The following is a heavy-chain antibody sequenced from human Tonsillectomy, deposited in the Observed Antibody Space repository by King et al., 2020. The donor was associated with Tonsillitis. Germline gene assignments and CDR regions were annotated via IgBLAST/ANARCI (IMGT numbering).Heavy chain of an antibody. CDR1: GYTFTSYG. J-gene: IGHJ4*02. CDR3: ARVSGDYSILTGFDY. D-gene: IGHD3-9*01. Sequence: QLVQSGGEVKKPGASVKVSCKASGYTFTSYGISWVRQAPGQGLEWMGWISAYNGNTNYAQNLQGRVTMTTDTSTSTAYMELRSLRSDDTAVYYCARVSGDYSILTGFDYWGQGTLVTVSS. CDR2: ISAYNGNT. V-gene: IGHV1-18*04.